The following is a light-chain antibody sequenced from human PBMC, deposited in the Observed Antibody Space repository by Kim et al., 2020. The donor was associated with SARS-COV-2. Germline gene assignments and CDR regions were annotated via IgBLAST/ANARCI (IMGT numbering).Light chain of an antibody. Sequence: EIVLTQSPATLSLSPKEIATLSCRASQSVNNYLAWYQQKPGQAPRLLIYDVSNRATGIPARFSGSGSGTDFTLTISSLEPEDFAVYYWQRGSWPITFGQGTRLEIK. CDR3: QRGSWPIT. CDR1: QSVNNY. CDR2: DVS. J-gene: IGKJ5*01. V-gene: IGKV3-11*01.